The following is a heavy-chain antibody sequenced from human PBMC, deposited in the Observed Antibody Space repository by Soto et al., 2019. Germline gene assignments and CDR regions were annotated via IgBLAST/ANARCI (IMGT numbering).Heavy chain of an antibody. V-gene: IGHV3-23*01. CDR3: SKGEMSTIRNSFDP. CDR2: LSRSGGAT. Sequence: GGSLRLSCTASGFNTRFYSMSWVRQTPGKGLEWVAALSRSGGATYYADSVRGRFTISRDASKDTLFLQMSNLRAENTALYYCSKGEMSTIRNSFDPWGQGTLVTVSS. D-gene: IGHD1-7*01. J-gene: IGHJ5*02. CDR1: GFNTRFYS.